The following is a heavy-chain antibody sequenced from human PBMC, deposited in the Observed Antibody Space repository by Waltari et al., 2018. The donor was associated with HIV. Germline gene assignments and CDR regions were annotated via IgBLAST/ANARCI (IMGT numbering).Heavy chain of an antibody. CDR1: GFTFRSFS. CDR2: ISSSSSYI. J-gene: IGHJ3*02. CDR3: ARDTSFWSSPDLDAFDI. V-gene: IGHV3-21*01. D-gene: IGHD3-3*01. Sequence: EVQLVESGGGLVKPGGSLRLSCAASGFTFRSFSVKWGRQAPGKGLEWVSSISSSSSYIYYADSVKGRFTISRDNAKNSLYLQMNSLRAEDTAVYYCARDTSFWSSPDLDAFDIWGQGTMVTVSS.